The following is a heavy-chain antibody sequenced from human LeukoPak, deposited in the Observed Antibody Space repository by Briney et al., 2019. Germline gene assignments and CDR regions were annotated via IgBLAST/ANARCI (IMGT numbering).Heavy chain of an antibody. V-gene: IGHV3-74*01. Sequence: GGSLRLSCAASGSYWMHWVRQAPGKGLVWVSHINSDGSWTSYADSVKGRFTISRDNSKNTLYLQMNSLRAEDTAVYYCAKAKQWLVPGGYFDYWGQGTLVTVSS. CDR3: AKAKQWLVPGGYFDY. J-gene: IGHJ4*02. CDR1: GSYW. D-gene: IGHD6-19*01. CDR2: INSDGSWT.